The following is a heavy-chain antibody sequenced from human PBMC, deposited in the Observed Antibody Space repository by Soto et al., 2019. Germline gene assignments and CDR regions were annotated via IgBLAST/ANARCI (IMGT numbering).Heavy chain of an antibody. CDR3: ARSPTVTTNDY. V-gene: IGHV4-31*03. D-gene: IGHD4-17*01. CDR1: GGSISSGGYY. CDR2: IYYSGST. J-gene: IGHJ4*02. Sequence: SSETLSLTCTVSGGSISSGGYYWSWIRQHPGKGLEWIGYIYYSGSTYYNPSLKSRVTISVDTSKNQFSLKLSSVTAADTAVYYCARSPTVTTNDYWGQGTLVTVSS.